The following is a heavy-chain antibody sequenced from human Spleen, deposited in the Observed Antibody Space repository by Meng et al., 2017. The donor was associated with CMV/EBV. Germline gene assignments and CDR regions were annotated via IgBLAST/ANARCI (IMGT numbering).Heavy chain of an antibody. Sequence: GESLKISCAASGFTFSSYVMTWVRQAPGKGLEWVSGISGTGDNTYYADSVKGRFTISRDNSKNTLYVQMNSLRAEDTAVYYCTRGRLSPGYCSSTNCPPSIDYWGQGTLVTVSS. CDR1: GFTFSSYV. CDR3: TRGRLSPGYCSSTNCPPSIDY. V-gene: IGHV3-23*01. CDR2: ISGTGDNT. J-gene: IGHJ4*02. D-gene: IGHD2-2*01.